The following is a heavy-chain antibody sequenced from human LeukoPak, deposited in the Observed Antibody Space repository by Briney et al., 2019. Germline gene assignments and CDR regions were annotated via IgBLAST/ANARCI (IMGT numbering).Heavy chain of an antibody. CDR1: GFIFSDYS. J-gene: IGHJ4*02. V-gene: IGHV3-48*01. Sequence: GGSLRLSCEGSGFIFSDYSMSWVRQAPGKGLEWLSFISTSSNTIYYADSVRGRFTVSRDNGNNLLFLQMTGLRAEDTAAYYCARGAAHSYGYFSDYWGQGILVAVSS. CDR3: ARGAAHSYGYFSDY. CDR2: ISTSSNTI. D-gene: IGHD5-18*01.